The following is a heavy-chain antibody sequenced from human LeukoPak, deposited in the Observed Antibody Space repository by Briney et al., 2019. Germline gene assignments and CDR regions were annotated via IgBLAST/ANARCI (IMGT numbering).Heavy chain of an antibody. D-gene: IGHD6-13*01. J-gene: IGHJ4*02. CDR1: GVTFSSYS. V-gene: IGHV3-21*01. Sequence: PGGSLTLSCAASGVTFSSYSMNWVRQPRGRGREWLSSISSSSSYIYYADSVKGRFTISRDNAKNSLYLQMNSLRAEDTAVYYCARCSSSWYYFDYWGQGTLVTVSS. CDR3: ARCSSSWYYFDY. CDR2: ISSSSSYI.